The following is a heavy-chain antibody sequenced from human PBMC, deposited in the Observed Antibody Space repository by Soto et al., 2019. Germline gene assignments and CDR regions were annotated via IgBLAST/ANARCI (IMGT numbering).Heavy chain of an antibody. D-gene: IGHD3-22*01. Sequence: GGSLRLSCTASGFTFGDYAMSWFRQAPGKGLEWVGFIRSKAYGGTTEYAASVKGRFTISRDDSKSIAYLQMNSLKTEDTAVYYCTRREIVVVTTGAYYYYGMDVWGQGTTVTVSS. V-gene: IGHV3-49*03. CDR3: TRREIVVVTTGAYYYYGMDV. J-gene: IGHJ6*02. CDR2: IRSKAYGGTT. CDR1: GFTFGDYA.